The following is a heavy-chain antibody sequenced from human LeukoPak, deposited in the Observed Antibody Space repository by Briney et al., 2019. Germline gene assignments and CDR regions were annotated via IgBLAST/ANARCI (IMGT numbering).Heavy chain of an antibody. D-gene: IGHD2-21*01. Sequence: IPSETLSLTCTVSGGSISSSSYYWGWIRQPPGKGLEWIGSIHYSGSTNYNPSLKSRVTMSVDTSKNQFSLKLSSVTAADTAVYYCARDLFTTWGQGTLVTVSS. V-gene: IGHV4-39*07. CDR1: GGSISSSSYY. J-gene: IGHJ4*02. CDR3: ARDLFTT. CDR2: IHYSGST.